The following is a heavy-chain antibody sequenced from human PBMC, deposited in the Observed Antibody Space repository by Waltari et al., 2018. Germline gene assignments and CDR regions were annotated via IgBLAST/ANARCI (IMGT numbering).Heavy chain of an antibody. Sequence: QVQLQESGPGLVKPSETLALRCTVSCGSISGYYWSWIRQPAGKGLEWIGRSYPSGTTNYNPSLQSRGTMSVDTSKNQFYLNLSSVTAADAAVYFCVRLAATSYFDYWGQGTLVSVSS. J-gene: IGHJ4*02. V-gene: IGHV4-4*07. CDR1: CGSISGYY. CDR2: SYPSGTT. CDR3: VRLAATSYFDY. D-gene: IGHD2-15*01.